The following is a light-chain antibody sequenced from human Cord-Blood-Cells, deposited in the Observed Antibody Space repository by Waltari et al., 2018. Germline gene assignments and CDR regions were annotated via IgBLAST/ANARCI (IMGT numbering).Light chain of an antibody. Sequence: QSALTQPPSASGSPGQSVTISCTGTSSDVGGYNYVSWYQQHPGKAPKLMIYEVSKRPSGVPDRFSGSKSGNTASLTVSGLQAVDEADYYCSSYAGSNVVFGGGTKLTVL. CDR3: SSYAGSNVV. CDR1: SSDVGGYNY. J-gene: IGLJ2*01. CDR2: EVS. V-gene: IGLV2-8*01.